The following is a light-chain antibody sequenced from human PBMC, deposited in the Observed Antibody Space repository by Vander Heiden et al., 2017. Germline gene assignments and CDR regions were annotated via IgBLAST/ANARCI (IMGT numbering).Light chain of an antibody. Sequence: QSVLTKPPSVSGAPGQRVTISCTGSSSNIGAGYDVHWYQQLPGTAPKLLLYGNSTRPSGVPDRFSGSKSGTSASLAITGLQAEDEADYYCQSYDSSLSGVVFGGGTKLTVL. V-gene: IGLV1-40*01. CDR3: QSYDSSLSGVV. CDR1: SSNIGAGYD. CDR2: GNS. J-gene: IGLJ2*01.